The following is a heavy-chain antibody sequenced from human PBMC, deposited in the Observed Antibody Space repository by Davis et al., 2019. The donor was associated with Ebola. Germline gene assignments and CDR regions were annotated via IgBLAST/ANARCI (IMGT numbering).Heavy chain of an antibody. Sequence: MPSETLSLTCAVYGGSFSGYYWSWIRQPPGKGLEWIGEINHSGSTNYNLSLKSRVTISVDTSKNQFSLKLSSVTAADTAVYYCARGYCSGGSCYYGAYYYYGMDVWGQGTTVTVSS. V-gene: IGHV4-34*01. CDR3: ARGYCSGGSCYYGAYYYYGMDV. D-gene: IGHD2-15*01. J-gene: IGHJ6*02. CDR1: GGSFSGYY. CDR2: INHSGST.